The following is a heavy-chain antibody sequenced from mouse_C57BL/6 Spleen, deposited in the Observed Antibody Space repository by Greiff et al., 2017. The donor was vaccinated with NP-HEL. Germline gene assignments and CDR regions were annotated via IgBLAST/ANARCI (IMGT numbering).Heavy chain of an antibody. CDR3: ARCDYYAMDY. J-gene: IGHJ4*01. V-gene: IGHV1-82*01. Sequence: QVQLQQPGAELVKPGASVKISCKASGYAFSSSWMNWVKQRPGKGLEWIGRIYPGDGDTNYNGKFKGKATLTADKSSSTAYMQLSSLTSEDSAVYFCARCDYYAMDYWGQGTSVTVSS. CDR1: GYAFSSSW. CDR2: IYPGDGDT.